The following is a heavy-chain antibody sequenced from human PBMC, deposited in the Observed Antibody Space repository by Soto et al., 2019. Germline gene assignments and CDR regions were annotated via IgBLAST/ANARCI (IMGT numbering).Heavy chain of an antibody. V-gene: IGHV4-34*01. J-gene: IGHJ4*02. Sequence: QVQLQQWGAGLLKPSETLSLTCAVYGGSFSGYYWSWIRQPPGKGLEWIGEINHSGSTNYNPSLKSRVTISVDTSKNQLSLKLSSVTAADTAVYYCARSSSWTYFDYWGQGTLVTVSS. CDR3: ARSSSWTYFDY. CDR1: GGSFSGYY. D-gene: IGHD6-13*01. CDR2: INHSGST.